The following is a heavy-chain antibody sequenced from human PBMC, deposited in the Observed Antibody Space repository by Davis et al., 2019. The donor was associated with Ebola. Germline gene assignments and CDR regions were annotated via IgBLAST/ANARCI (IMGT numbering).Heavy chain of an antibody. CDR1: GGSISSSNW. D-gene: IGHD3-10*01. J-gene: IGHJ6*02. Sequence: MPSETLSLTCAVSGGSISSSNWWSWVRQPPGKGLEWIGYIYYSGSTNYNPSLKSRVTISVDTSKNQFSLKLSSVTAADTAVYYCARDGIGSGSYYYYGMDVWGQGTTVTVSS. CDR2: IYYSGST. CDR3: ARDGIGSGSYYYYGMDV. V-gene: IGHV4-4*02.